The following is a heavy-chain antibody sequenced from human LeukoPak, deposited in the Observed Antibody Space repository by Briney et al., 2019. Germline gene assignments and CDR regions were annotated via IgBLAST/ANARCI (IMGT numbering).Heavy chain of an antibody. D-gene: IGHD6-13*01. CDR2: IYYSGST. CDR3: ARAVAAAGTAAFLRH. Sequence: SETLSLTCTVSGGSISSYYWSWIRQPPGKGLEWIGYIYYSGSTNYNPSLKSRVTISVDTSKNQFSLKLSSVTAADMAVYYCARAVAAAGTAAFLRHWGQGTLVTVSS. J-gene: IGHJ1*01. V-gene: IGHV4-59*01. CDR1: GGSISSYY.